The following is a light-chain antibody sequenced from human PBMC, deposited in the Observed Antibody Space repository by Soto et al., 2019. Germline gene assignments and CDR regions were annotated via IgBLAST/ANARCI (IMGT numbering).Light chain of an antibody. CDR3: SSYTSISTLV. Sequence: SALTQPASVSGSPGQSITISCTGTSSDVGGYNYVSWYQQHPGKAPKLMIYEVSNRPSGIPNRFSGFKSGNTASLTISGLQAEDEADYYCSSYTSISTLVFGGGTKL. CDR1: SSDVGGYNY. CDR2: EVS. V-gene: IGLV2-14*01. J-gene: IGLJ3*02.